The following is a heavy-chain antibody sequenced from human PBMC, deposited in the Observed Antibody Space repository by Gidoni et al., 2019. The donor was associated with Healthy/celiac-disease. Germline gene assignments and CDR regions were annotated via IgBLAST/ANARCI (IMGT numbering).Heavy chain of an antibody. CDR1: GFTFDDYA. Sequence: EVQLVESGGGLVQPGRSLRLSCAASGFTFDDYAMHWVRQAPGKGLEWVSGISWNSGSIGYADSVKGRFTISRDNAKNSLYLQMNSLRAEDTALYYCAKDADIAAAATGGYFQHWGLGTLVTVSS. J-gene: IGHJ1*01. D-gene: IGHD6-13*01. CDR2: ISWNSGSI. CDR3: AKDADIAAAATGGYFQH. V-gene: IGHV3-9*01.